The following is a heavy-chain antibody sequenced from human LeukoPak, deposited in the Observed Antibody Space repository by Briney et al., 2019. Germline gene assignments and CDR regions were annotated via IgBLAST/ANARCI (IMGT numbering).Heavy chain of an antibody. D-gene: IGHD2-8*02. J-gene: IGHJ6*02. Sequence: SVKVSCKASGGTFSSYAISWVRQAPGQGLEWMGGIIPIFGTANYAQKFQGRVTITADESTSTAYMELSSLRSEDTAVYYCAASSTGTVAHGMDVWGQGTTVTVSS. CDR1: GGTFSSYA. CDR3: AASSTGTVAHGMDV. CDR2: IIPIFGTA. V-gene: IGHV1-69*01.